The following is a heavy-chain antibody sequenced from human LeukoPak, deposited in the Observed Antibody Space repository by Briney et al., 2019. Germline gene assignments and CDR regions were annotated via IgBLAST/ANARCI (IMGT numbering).Heavy chain of an antibody. V-gene: IGHV3-23*01. D-gene: IGHD6-19*01. J-gene: IGHJ4*02. CDR1: GFTFSNYA. Sequence: PGGSLRLSCAASGFTFSNYAMRWVRQAQGKGLEWVSGISGSGDSTYYADSVKGRFTISRDNSKNTLYLQMNSLRAEDTAVYYCARRSGIAVAGAFDYWGQGTLVTVSS. CDR2: ISGSGDST. CDR3: ARRSGIAVAGAFDY.